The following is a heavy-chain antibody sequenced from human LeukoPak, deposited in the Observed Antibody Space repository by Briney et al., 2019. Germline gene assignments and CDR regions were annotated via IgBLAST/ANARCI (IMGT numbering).Heavy chain of an antibody. CDR3: AREGERRQQPVQEDY. CDR2: IKQDGSEK. CDR1: GFTFSSYW. V-gene: IGHV3-7*03. J-gene: IGHJ4*02. D-gene: IGHD6-13*01. Sequence: PGGSLRLSCAASGFTFSSYWMSWVRQAPGKGLEWVANIKQDGSEKYYVDSVKGRFTISRDNAKNSLYLQMNSLRAEDTAVYYCAREGERRQQPVQEDYWGQGTLVTVSS.